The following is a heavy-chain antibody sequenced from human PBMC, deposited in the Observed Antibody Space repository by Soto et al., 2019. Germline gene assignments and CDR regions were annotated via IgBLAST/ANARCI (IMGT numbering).Heavy chain of an antibody. Sequence: GGSLRLSCAASGFIFSDYEINWVRQAPGKGLEWVSYISGSGLTIYYADSVKGRFTISRDNAKNSLYLHMNSLGVEDTAVYYCARGPYRNTYNWFDSWGQGTLVTVSS. CDR3: ARGPYRNTYNWFDS. CDR1: GFIFSDYE. J-gene: IGHJ5*02. CDR2: ISGSGLTI. D-gene: IGHD5-12*01. V-gene: IGHV3-48*03.